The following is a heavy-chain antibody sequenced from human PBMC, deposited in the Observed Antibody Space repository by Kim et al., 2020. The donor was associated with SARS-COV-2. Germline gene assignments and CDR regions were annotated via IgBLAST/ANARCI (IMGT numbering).Heavy chain of an antibody. CDR1: GFTFSSYN. J-gene: IGHJ4*02. CDR3: ARDLGYGDYYFDY. Sequence: GGSLRLSCAASGFTFSSYNMNWVRHAPGKGLEWVSYISSSSSTIYYADSVKGRFTISRDNAKNSLYLQMNSLRAEDTAVYYCARDLGYGDYYFDYWGQGTLVTVSS. V-gene: IGHV3-48*04. D-gene: IGHD4-17*01. CDR2: ISSSSSTI.